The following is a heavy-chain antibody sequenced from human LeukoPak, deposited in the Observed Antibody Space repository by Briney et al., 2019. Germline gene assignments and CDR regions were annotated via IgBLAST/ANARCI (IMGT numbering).Heavy chain of an antibody. D-gene: IGHD2-15*01. CDR1: GFTFSSYW. V-gene: IGHV3-7*01. CDR2: IKQDGTEK. CDR3: AREPGYCRTSCFDY. Sequence: PGGSLRLSCAASGFTFSSYWMSWVRQAPGKGLEWVANIKQDGTEKYYVDSVKGRFTISRDNAKNSLYLQMNSLRAEDTAVYYCAREPGYCRTSCFDYWGQGTLVTVSS. J-gene: IGHJ4*02.